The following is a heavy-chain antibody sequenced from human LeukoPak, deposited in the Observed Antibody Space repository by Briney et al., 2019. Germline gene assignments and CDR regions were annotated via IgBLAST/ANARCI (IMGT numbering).Heavy chain of an antibody. CDR1: GGSISSYY. CDR3: AREVYKDTAIIASDY. J-gene: IGHJ4*02. CDR2: IYASGST. Sequence: SETLSLTCTVSGGSISSYYWSWIRQPAGKGLEWIGHIYASGSTNYNPSLKSRVTMSVDTSKNQFSLKLSSVTAADTAVYYCAREVYKDTAIIASDYWGQGTLVTVSS. V-gene: IGHV4-4*07. D-gene: IGHD5-18*01.